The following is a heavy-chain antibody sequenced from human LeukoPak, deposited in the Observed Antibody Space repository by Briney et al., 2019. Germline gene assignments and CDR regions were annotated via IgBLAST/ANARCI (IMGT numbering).Heavy chain of an antibody. CDR1: GGSFSGYY. CDR2: INHSGST. J-gene: IGHJ4*02. Sequence: PSETLSLTCAVYGGSFSGYYGSWIRHPPGKGLGWIGEINHSGSTNYNPSLKSRVTISVDTSKNQFSLKLTSVTAAETAVYYCARGGVEASKIVVVRAAIIRYYFDYWGQGTLVTVSS. CDR3: ARGGVEASKIVVVRAAIIRYYFDY. D-gene: IGHD2-2*01. V-gene: IGHV4-34*01.